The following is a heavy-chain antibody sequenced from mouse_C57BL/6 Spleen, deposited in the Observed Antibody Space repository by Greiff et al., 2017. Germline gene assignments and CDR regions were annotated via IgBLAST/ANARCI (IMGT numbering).Heavy chain of an antibody. Sequence: QVQLKQPGAELVKPGASVKMSCKASGYTFTSYWITWVKQRPGQGLEWIGDIYPGSGSTNYNEKFKSKATLTVDTSSSTAYIQLSSLTSEDSAVYYCARPRYEDYAMDYWGQGTSVTVSS. J-gene: IGHJ4*01. CDR1: GYTFTSYW. CDR3: ARPRYEDYAMDY. V-gene: IGHV1-55*01. D-gene: IGHD2-3*01. CDR2: IYPGSGST.